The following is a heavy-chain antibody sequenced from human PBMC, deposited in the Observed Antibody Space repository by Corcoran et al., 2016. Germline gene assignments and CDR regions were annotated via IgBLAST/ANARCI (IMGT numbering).Heavy chain of an antibody. V-gene: IGHV3-30*18. CDR1: GFTFSSYG. D-gene: IGHD3-10*01. CDR2: ISYDGSNK. CDR3: AKDRGRYLDYYGRDV. Sequence: QVQLVESGGGVVQPGRSLRLSCAASGFTFSSYGMHWVRQAPGKGLEWVAAISYDGSNKYYADSVKGRFTISRDNSKNTLYLQMNSLRAEDTAVDYCAKDRGRYLDYYGRDVWGQGTTVTVAS. J-gene: IGHJ6*02.